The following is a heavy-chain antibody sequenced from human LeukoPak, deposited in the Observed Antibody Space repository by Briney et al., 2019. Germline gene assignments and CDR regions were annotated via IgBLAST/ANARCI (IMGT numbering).Heavy chain of an antibody. J-gene: IGHJ6*03. CDR3: ARDRTIPNICSGGSCYPYYYYYMDV. V-gene: IGHV4-39*02. D-gene: IGHD2-15*01. CDR1: GGSMSTSDYY. Sequence: SETLSLTCIVSGGSMSTSDYYWGWIRQPPGKGLEWIGSIYFSGRTYYNPSLKSRVTISVDTSKNQFSLKLTSVTAADTAVYYCARDRTIPNICSGGSCYPYYYYYMDVWGKGTTVTVSS. CDR2: IYFSGRT.